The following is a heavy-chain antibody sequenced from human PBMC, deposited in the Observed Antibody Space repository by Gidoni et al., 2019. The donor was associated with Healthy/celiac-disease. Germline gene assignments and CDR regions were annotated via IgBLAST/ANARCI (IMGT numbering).Heavy chain of an antibody. Sequence: QVQLQESGPGLVKPSETLSLTCTVSGGSVSSGSYYWSWIRQPPGKGLEWIGYIYYSGSTNYNPSLKSRVTISVDTSKNQFSLKLSSVTAADTAVYYCASNPGHDAFDIWGQGTMVTVSS. CDR2: IYYSGST. CDR3: ASNPGHDAFDI. V-gene: IGHV4-61*01. CDR1: GGSVSSGSYY. J-gene: IGHJ3*02.